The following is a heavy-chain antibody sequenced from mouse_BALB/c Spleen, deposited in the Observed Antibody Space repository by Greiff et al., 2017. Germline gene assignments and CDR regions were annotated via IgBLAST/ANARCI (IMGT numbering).Heavy chain of an antibody. CDR2: IHYSGST. CDR1: GYSITSGYS. CDR3: ASYYDGYYGGAY. J-gene: IGHJ3*01. D-gene: IGHD2-3*01. Sequence: EVKLQESGPDLVKPSQSLSLTCTVTGYSITSGYSWHWIRQFPGNKLEWMGYIHYSGSTNYNPSHKSRISITRDTSKNQFFLQLNSVTTEDTATYYCASYYDGYYGGAYWGQGTLVTVSA. V-gene: IGHV3-1*02.